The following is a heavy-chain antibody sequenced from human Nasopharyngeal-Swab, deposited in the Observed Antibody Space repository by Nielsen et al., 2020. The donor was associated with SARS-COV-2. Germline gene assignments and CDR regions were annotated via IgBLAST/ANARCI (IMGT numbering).Heavy chain of an antibody. V-gene: IGHV3-48*03. CDR3: ARASRGWY. Sequence: GASLQISCAASGFTFSTYEMNWVRQAPGKGLEWISYISDSGTTKSYTESVKGRFTISRDNAKNSLYLQMNSLRVEDTAVYYCARASRGWYWGQGTLVTVSS. D-gene: IGHD6-19*01. J-gene: IGHJ4*02. CDR1: GFTFSTYE. CDR2: ISDSGTTK.